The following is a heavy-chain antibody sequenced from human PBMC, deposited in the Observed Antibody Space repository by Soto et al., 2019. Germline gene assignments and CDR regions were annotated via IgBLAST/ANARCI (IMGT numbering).Heavy chain of an antibody. J-gene: IGHJ6*02. CDR3: AMLSVAATHDYYYGMDV. CDR1: GGSISDYQ. D-gene: IGHD2-15*01. CDR2: IYYSGST. Sequence: SETLSLTCSISGGSISDYQWNWIRQPPGKGLEWIGYIYYSGSTNYNPSLKSRVTISVDTSKNQFSLKLSSVTAADTAVYYCAMLSVAATHDYYYGMDVWGQGTTVTVSS. V-gene: IGHV4-59*01.